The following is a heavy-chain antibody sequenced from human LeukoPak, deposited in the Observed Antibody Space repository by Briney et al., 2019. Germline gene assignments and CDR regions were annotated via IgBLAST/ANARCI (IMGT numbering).Heavy chain of an antibody. CDR3: VTYYVNGGGRGH. CDR1: GASVSSGDYH. D-gene: IGHD3-16*01. CDR2: HNGDP. J-gene: IGHJ4*02. V-gene: IGHV4-61*08. Sequence: SETLSLTCTVSGASVSSGDYHWSWVRQAPGKGLEWIGHNGDPSYNPTLKSRVVISIDTSRNQFSLRLNSVTAADTATYFCVTYYVNGGGRGHWGPGALVTVSS.